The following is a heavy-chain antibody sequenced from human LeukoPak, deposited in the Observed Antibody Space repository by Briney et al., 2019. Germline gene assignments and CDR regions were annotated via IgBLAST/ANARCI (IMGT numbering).Heavy chain of an antibody. D-gene: IGHD2-2*01. CDR3: ARWVCSSTSCYYFDY. Sequence: GGSLRLSCAASGFTFSGYTMTRVRQAPGKGLEWVSSISNSSTYIYYADSVKGRFTISRDNVQNSLSLQMNSLRAEDTAVYYCARWVCSSTSCYYFDYWGQGSLVVVSS. V-gene: IGHV3-21*01. CDR2: ISNSSTYI. J-gene: IGHJ4*02. CDR1: GFTFSGYT.